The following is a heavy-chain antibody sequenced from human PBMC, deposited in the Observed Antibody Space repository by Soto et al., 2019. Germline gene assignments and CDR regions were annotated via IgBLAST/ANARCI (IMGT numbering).Heavy chain of an antibody. D-gene: IGHD2-8*01. J-gene: IGHJ3*02. CDR3: ARDRRDIVLMVYAPHDAFDI. CDR2: IYTSGST. V-gene: IGHV4-4*07. CDR1: GGSISSYY. Sequence: SETLSLTCTVSGGSISSYYWSWIRQPAGKGLEWIGRIYTSGSTNYNPSLKSRVTMSVDTSKNQFSLKLSSVTAADTAVYYCARDRRDIVLMVYAPHDAFDIWGQGTMGTVSS.